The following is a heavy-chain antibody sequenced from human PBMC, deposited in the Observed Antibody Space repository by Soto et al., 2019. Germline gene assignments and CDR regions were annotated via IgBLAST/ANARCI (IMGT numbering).Heavy chain of an antibody. V-gene: IGHV5-51*01. Sequence: GESLKISCKGPGYSFTNYWIGWVRQKPGKGLEWMGTIFPGDSDTRYSPSFQGQVTISADRSSSTAYLQWSSLKASDTAMYYCARTTDYYGSGSYYTYYYYYGMDVWGQGTTVTVSS. D-gene: IGHD3-10*01. CDR3: ARTTDYYGSGSYYTYYYYYGMDV. J-gene: IGHJ6*02. CDR2: IFPGDSDT. CDR1: GYSFTNYW.